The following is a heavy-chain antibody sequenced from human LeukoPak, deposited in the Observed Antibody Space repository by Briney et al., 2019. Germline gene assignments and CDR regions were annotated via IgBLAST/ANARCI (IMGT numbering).Heavy chain of an antibody. J-gene: IGHJ4*02. CDR1: GYSISSGYY. CDR3: ARGYTPIDY. D-gene: IGHD5-24*01. CDR2: IYHSGST. V-gene: IGHV4-38-2*02. Sequence: PSETLSLTCTVSGYSISSGYYWGWIRQPPGKGLEWIGSIYHSGSTYYNPSLKSRVTISVDTSKNQFSLKLSSVTAADTAVYYCARGYTPIDYWGQGTLVTVSS.